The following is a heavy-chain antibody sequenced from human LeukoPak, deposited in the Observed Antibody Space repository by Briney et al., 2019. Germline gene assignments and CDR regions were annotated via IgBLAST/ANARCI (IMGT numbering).Heavy chain of an antibody. CDR3: AATMIVVAGYFDL. J-gene: IGHJ2*01. D-gene: IGHD3-22*01. Sequence: TSETLSLTWTVAGGSISSSSYYWGWIRQPPGKGLEWIGSIYYSGSTYYNPSLKSRVTISVDTSKNQFSLKLSSVTAADTAVYYCAATMIVVAGYFDLWGRGTLVTVSS. V-gene: IGHV4-39*01. CDR2: IYYSGST. CDR1: GGSISSSSYY.